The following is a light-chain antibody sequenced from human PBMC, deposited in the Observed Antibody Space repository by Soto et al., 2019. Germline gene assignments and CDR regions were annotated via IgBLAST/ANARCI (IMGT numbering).Light chain of an antibody. J-gene: IGKJ1*01. CDR1: QSVSDNY. CDR3: QQYDRSPWT. V-gene: IGKV3-20*01. Sequence: ELVVTQSPDTLSLSPGQRVTLFCRASQSVSDNYLAWYQQKPGQAPILLIYGASNRATGIPDRFTGAGSGTDFTLAISRLEPEDFGVYYWQQYDRSPWTFGQGTKVEIK. CDR2: GAS.